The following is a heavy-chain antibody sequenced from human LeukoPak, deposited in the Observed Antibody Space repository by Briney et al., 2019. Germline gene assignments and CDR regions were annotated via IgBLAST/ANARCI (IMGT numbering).Heavy chain of an antibody. CDR1: GGSISSGGYY. J-gene: IGHJ3*02. V-gene: IGHV4-31*03. CDR3: ARGGGRLGRDAFDI. Sequence: PSETLSLTCTVSGGSISSGGYYWSWIRQHPGKGLEWIGYIYYSGSTYYNPSLKSRVTISVDTSKNQFSLKLSSVTAADTAVYYCARGGGRLGRDAFDIWGQGTMVTVPS. CDR2: IYYSGST.